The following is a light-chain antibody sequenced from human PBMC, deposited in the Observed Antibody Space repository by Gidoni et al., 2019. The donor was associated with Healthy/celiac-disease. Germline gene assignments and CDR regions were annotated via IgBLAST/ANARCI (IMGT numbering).Light chain of an antibody. J-gene: IGLJ2*01. CDR3: SSYTSSSTYVV. CDR2: EVS. Sequence: QSALTQPPSVSGSPRQAVTISCTGTSSDVGSYNRVSWYQQPQGTAPKLMIYEVSNRPSGVPDRFSGSKSGNTASLTISGLQAEDEADYYCSSYTSSSTYVVFGGGTKLPVL. CDR1: SSDVGSYNR. V-gene: IGLV2-18*02.